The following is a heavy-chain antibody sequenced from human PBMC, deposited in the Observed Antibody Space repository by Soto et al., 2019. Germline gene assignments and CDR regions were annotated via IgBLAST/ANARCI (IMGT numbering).Heavy chain of an antibody. V-gene: IGHV1-69*01. CDR2: FIAMLGTP. D-gene: IGHD5-18*01. Sequence: LVTGSCTAAGGTYGIHGVAWVRQAPGQGLEWMGGFIAMLGTPTYAKKVQGRATITADESLTSSYLELRSLRSEDTAVYFCARGAMAKFDYWAREPWSPSPQ. CDR1: GGTYGIHG. CDR3: ARGAMAKFDY. J-gene: IGHJ4*02.